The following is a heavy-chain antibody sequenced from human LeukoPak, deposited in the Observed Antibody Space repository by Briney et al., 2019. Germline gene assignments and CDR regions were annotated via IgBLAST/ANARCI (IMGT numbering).Heavy chain of an antibody. CDR3: ARGRGVLISAFDI. CDR1: GFTFSSYG. V-gene: IGHV3-30*03. J-gene: IGHJ3*02. D-gene: IGHD3-16*01. CDR2: ISYDGSNK. Sequence: GGSLRLSCAASGFTFSSYGMHWVRQAPGKGLEWVAVISYDGSNKYYADSVKGRFTISRDNSKNTLYLQMNSLRAEDTAVYYCARGRGVLISAFDIWGQGTMVTVSS.